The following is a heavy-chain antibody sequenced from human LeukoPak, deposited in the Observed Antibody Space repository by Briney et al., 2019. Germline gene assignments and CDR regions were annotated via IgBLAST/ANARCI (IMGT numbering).Heavy chain of an antibody. CDR3: ASEGYSSSSTDY. D-gene: IGHD6-6*01. Sequence: GGSLRLSCAASGFTVSSNYMSWVRQAPGKGLEWVSSISSSSNYIYYADSVRGRFTISRDNAKNSLYLQMNSLRAEDTAVYYCASEGYSSSSTDYWGQGTLVTVSS. CDR1: GFTVSSNY. J-gene: IGHJ4*02. V-gene: IGHV3-21*01. CDR2: ISSSSNYI.